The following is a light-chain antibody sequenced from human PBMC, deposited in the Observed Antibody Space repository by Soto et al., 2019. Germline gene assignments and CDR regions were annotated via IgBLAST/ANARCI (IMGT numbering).Light chain of an antibody. J-gene: IGKJ1*01. V-gene: IGKV1-5*02. CDR3: QQYNSYS. CDR1: QSISNW. Sequence: DIQMTQSPSTLPASVGDRVTIICRASQSISNWLAWYPQKPATAPKVLIYHASNLQSGVPSRFSGSGSGTEFTLTISSLQPDDFATYYCQQYNSYSFGQGTKVDIK. CDR2: HAS.